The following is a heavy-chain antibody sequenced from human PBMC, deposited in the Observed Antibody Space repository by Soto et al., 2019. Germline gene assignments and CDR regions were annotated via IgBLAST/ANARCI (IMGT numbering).Heavy chain of an antibody. J-gene: IGHJ3*02. CDR3: ARIREHSNSWPPDAFDI. CDR1: GFTFSIYS. V-gene: IGHV3-21*01. Sequence: GGSLRLSCAASGFTFSIYSMNWVCQAQGKGLEWVSSISTSSSYIYYADSVRGRFTISRDNAKNSLSLQMNSLRAEDTAVYYCARIREHSNSWPPDAFDIWGQGTMVTVSS. CDR2: ISTSSSYI. D-gene: IGHD6-13*01.